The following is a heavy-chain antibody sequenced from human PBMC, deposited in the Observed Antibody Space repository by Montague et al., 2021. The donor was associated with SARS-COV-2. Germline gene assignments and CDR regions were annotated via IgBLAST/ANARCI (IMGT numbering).Heavy chain of an antibody. CDR3: TRETSFGEPFFDP. D-gene: IGHD3-10*01. CDR2: VYTSGST. J-gene: IGHJ5*02. CDR1: GGSISSGSYY. Sequence: TLSLTCTVSGGSISSGSYYWSWIRQPAGKGLEWIGHVYTSGSTKYNPSLKSRITISVDTSKNQFSLNLNSVTAADTGVYYCTRETSFGEPFFDPWGQGTLVTVSS. V-gene: IGHV4-61*09.